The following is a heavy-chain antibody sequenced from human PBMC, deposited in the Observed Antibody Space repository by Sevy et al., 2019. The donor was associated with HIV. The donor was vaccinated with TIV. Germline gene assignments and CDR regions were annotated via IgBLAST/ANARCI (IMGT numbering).Heavy chain of an antibody. CDR2: INPDGSEK. D-gene: IGHD2-15*01. J-gene: IGHJ4*02. V-gene: IGHV3-7*01. Sequence: GGSLRLSCAVPGFIFSGYWMTWVRQAPWKGLEWVANINPDGSEKYYVDSVKGRFTISRDNAENSLFLQMSSLGAADTAFYYCARGRYCSGGGCYIDFWGQGTLVTVSS. CDR3: ARGRYCSGGGCYIDF. CDR1: GFIFSGYW.